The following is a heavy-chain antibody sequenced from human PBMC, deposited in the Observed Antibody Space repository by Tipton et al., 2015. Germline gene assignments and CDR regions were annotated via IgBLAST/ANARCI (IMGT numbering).Heavy chain of an antibody. CDR3: ARETYSDYDFSNWFDP. V-gene: IGHV4-61*01. CDR2: ISYTDGA. D-gene: IGHD5-12*01. J-gene: IGHJ5*02. CDR1: GGSVTSGSYY. Sequence: TLSLTCTVSGGSVTSGSYYWSWIRQPPGKGLEWIGYISYTDGAHYNPALKSRVTISVDTSKNQFSLTLNSVTAADTAVYYCARETYSDYDFSNWFDPWGQGILVTVSS.